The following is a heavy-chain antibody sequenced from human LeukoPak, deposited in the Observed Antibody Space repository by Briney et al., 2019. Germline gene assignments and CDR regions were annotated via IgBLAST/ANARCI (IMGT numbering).Heavy chain of an antibody. V-gene: IGHV1-8*01. CDR3: ARARSVRTYNWFDP. CDR1: GYTFTSYD. CDR2: MNPNNGNT. Sequence: ASVKVSCKASGYTFTSYDINWLRQASGQGLEWMGWMNPNNGNTGYAQNFQGRVTMTSDTSINTAYMELSSLRSEDTAVYFCARARSVRTYNWFDPWGQGTLVTVSS. D-gene: IGHD3-3*01. J-gene: IGHJ5*02.